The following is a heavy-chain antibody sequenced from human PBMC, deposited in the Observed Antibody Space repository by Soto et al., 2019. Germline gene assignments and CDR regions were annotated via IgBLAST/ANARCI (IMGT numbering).Heavy chain of an antibody. J-gene: IGHJ4*02. CDR2: IIPIFGTA. CDR3: ARGREMATTTDFAY. Sequence: QVQLVQSGAEVKKPGSSVKVSCKASGGTFSRYAISWVRQAPGQGHEWMGGIIPIFGTANYAQKFQGRVTITADESTSTAYMELSSLRSEDTAVYYCARGREMATTTDFAYWGQGTLVTVSS. D-gene: IGHD5-12*01. V-gene: IGHV1-69*12. CDR1: GGTFSRYA.